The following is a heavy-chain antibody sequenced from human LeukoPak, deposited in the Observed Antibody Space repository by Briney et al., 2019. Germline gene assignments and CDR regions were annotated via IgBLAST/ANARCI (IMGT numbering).Heavy chain of an antibody. CDR1: GGSISSGGYY. CDR3: ARENVGGRVFGYYDSSGYYYVDRRVFDY. V-gene: IGHV4-30-2*01. CDR2: INHSGST. J-gene: IGHJ4*02. Sequence: SQTLSLTCTVSGGSISSGGYYWSWIRQPPGKGLEWIGEINHSGSTNYNPSLKSRVTISVGTSKNQFSLKLSSVTAADTAVYYCARENVGGRVFGYYDSSGYYYVDRRVFDYWGQGTLVTVSS. D-gene: IGHD3-22*01.